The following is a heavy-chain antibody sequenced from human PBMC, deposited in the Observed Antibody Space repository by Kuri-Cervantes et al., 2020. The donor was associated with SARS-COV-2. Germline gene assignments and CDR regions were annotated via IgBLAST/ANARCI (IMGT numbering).Heavy chain of an antibody. CDR2: IYHSGST. CDR3: ARGLMGYCTGGVCPTRIDP. Sequence: GSLRLSCAVSGGSISSSNWWSWVRQPPGKGLEWIGEIYHSGSTNYNPSLKSRVTISVDKSKNQFSLKLSSVTAADTAVYYCARGLMGYCTGGVCPTRIDPWGQGTLVTVSS. J-gene: IGHJ5*02. V-gene: IGHV4-4*02. D-gene: IGHD2-8*02. CDR1: GGSISSSNW.